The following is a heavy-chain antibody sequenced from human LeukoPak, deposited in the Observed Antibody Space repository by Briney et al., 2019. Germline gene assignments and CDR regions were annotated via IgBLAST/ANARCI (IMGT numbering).Heavy chain of an antibody. CDR3: ARIDAVAATPTSFDY. CDR1: GGSMTTHH. V-gene: IGHV4-59*11. D-gene: IGHD6-19*01. Sequence: SETLSLTCTVSGGSMTTHHWNWIRQTPGKGLEWIGYVFDSGRTKENPSLKSRVTLSADTSKNQLSLRLSSVTAADTAVYYCARIDAVAATPTSFDYWGQGTLVTVSS. CDR2: VFDSGRT. J-gene: IGHJ4*02.